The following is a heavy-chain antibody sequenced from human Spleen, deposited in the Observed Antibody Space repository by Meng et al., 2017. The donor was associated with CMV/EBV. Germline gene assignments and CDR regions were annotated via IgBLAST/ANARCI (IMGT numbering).Heavy chain of an antibody. J-gene: IGHJ6*02. CDR1: GFTFSSYA. V-gene: IGHV3-48*04. CDR2: ISSGSTTI. Sequence: GGSLRLSCAASGFTFSSYAMNWVRQAPGKGLEWVSYISSGSTTIYYADSVKGRFTISRDNAKNSLYLQMNSLRAEDTAVYYCARDDTFSGYYYGMDVWGQGTTVTVSS. D-gene: IGHD3-16*01. CDR3: ARDDTFSGYYYGMDV.